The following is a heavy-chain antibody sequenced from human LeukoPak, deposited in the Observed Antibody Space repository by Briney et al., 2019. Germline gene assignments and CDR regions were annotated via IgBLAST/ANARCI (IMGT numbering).Heavy chain of an antibody. V-gene: IGHV1-8*03. J-gene: IGHJ3*02. CDR1: GYTFINYD. D-gene: IGHD6-19*01. CDR2: MNPNSGNT. CDR3: ARRAVSDAFDI. Sequence: GASVKVSCTASGYTFINYDINWVRQATGQGLEWMGWMNPNSGNTGYAQKFQGRVTISRNTSISTAYMELSRLRSDDTAVYYCARRAVSDAFDIWGQGTMVTVSS.